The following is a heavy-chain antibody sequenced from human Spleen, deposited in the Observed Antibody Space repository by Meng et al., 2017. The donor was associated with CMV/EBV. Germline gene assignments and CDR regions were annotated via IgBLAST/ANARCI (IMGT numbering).Heavy chain of an antibody. J-gene: IGHJ2*01. V-gene: IGHV3-66*02. CDR1: GFTVSGNY. CDR3: ARGNYDFRSGYNYWYFDL. Sequence: GGSLRLSCAASGFTVSGNYMSWVRQAPGKGLECVSLIYSGGTTYYADSVKGRFTISRDNSRNMLYVQMNSLRAEDTAVYYCARGNYDFRSGYNYWYFDLWGRGTLVTVSS. CDR2: IYSGGTT. D-gene: IGHD3-3*01.